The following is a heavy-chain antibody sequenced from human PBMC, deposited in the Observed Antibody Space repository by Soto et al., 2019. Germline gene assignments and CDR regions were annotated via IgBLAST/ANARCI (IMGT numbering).Heavy chain of an antibody. D-gene: IGHD5-12*01. J-gene: IGHJ4*02. CDR2: IRGNGDPP. V-gene: IGHV3-64D*06. CDR3: VKSRGGNNFDFFD. CDR1: GFTFSSYA. Sequence: GSLRLSCSASGFTFSSYAMHWARQAPGKGLEYVSGIRGNGDPPFYADSVKGRFTISRDNSKNTLYLQMSSLSADDTAVYYCVKSRGGNNFDFFDWGQGALVTVS.